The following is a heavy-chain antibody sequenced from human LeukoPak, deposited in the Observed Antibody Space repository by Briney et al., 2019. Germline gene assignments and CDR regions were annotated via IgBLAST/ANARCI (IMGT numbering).Heavy chain of an antibody. Sequence: GRSLRLSCAASGFTFSSYGMHWVRQAPGKGPVWVSRINSDGSSTRYADSVTGRFTISRDNAKNTVYLQMNSLRAEDTAVYYCAKVLGGLWPGIDYWGQGTVVTVSS. CDR1: GFTFSSYG. V-gene: IGHV3-74*01. D-gene: IGHD2-15*01. CDR2: INSDGSST. CDR3: AKVLGGLWPGIDY. J-gene: IGHJ4*02.